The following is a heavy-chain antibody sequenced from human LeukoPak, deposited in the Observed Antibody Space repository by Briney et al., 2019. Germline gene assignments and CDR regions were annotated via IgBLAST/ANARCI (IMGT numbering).Heavy chain of an antibody. CDR3: AVVTMIRGKNWFDP. J-gene: IGHJ5*02. V-gene: IGHV4-4*07. D-gene: IGHD3-10*01. CDR2: IYTSGTI. CDR1: GGSVRSYY. Sequence: SETLSLTCSVSGGSVRSYYWTWIRQVAGKGLEWIGHIYTSGTINYNPSLKTRVTMSMDTSMNQFSLKLSSVTAADTAVYYCAVVTMIRGKNWFDPWGRGTLVTVSS.